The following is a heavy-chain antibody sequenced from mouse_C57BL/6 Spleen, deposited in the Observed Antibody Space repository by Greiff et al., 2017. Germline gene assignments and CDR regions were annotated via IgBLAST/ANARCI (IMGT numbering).Heavy chain of an antibody. D-gene: IGHD1-1*01. CDR2: IWGDGST. CDR3: AKPVDYYGSSLAY. J-gene: IGHJ3*01. CDR1: GFSLTSYG. Sequence: VMLVESGPGLVAPSQSLSITCPVSGFSLTSYGVSWVRQPPGKGLEWLGVIWGDGSTNYHSALISRLSISKDNSKSQVFLKLNSLQTDDTATYYCAKPVDYYGSSLAYWGQGTLVTVSA. V-gene: IGHV2-3*01.